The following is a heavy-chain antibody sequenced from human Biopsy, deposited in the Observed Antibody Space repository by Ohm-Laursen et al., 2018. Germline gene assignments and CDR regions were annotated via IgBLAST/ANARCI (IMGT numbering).Heavy chain of an antibody. D-gene: IGHD3-22*01. CDR3: ARDRGYYSDRTVPGYFDL. CDR1: GDSISSYY. V-gene: IGHV4-59*01. J-gene: IGHJ2*01. CDR2: VYYTGST. Sequence: TLSLTCTVSGDSISSYYWSWIRQPPGKGLQWIGYVYYTGSTDYNPSLQSRVTISVDTSKDHFSLRLRSVTPADTAIYYCARDRGYYSDRTVPGYFDLWGRGTLVTVSS.